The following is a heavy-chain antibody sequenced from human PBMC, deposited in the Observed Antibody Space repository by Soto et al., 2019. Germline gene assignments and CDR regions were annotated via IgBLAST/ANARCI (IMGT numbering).Heavy chain of an antibody. D-gene: IGHD1-20*01. Sequence: SVKVSCKASGGTFSSYTISWVRQAPGQGLEWMGRIIPILGIANYAQKFQGRVTITADKSTSTAYMELSSLRSEDTAVYYCARDITGATRSTLAIRAQRTMVPVSS. CDR3: ARDITGATRSTLAI. CDR2: IIPILGIA. CDR1: GGTFSSYT. V-gene: IGHV1-69*04. J-gene: IGHJ3*02.